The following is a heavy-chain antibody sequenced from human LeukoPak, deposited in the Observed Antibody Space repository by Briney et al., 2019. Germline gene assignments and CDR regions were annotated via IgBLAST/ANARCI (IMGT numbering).Heavy chain of an antibody. J-gene: IGHJ4*02. CDR1: GFTFSSYE. V-gene: IGHV3-48*03. CDR3: ASGDSSGYYWGPFY. Sequence: GGSLRLSCAASGFTFSSYEMNWVRQAPGKGLEWVSYISSSGSTIYYADSVKGRFTISRDNAKNSLYLQMNSLRAEDTAVYYCASGDSSGYYWGPFYWGQGTLVTVSS. D-gene: IGHD3-22*01. CDR2: ISSSGSTI.